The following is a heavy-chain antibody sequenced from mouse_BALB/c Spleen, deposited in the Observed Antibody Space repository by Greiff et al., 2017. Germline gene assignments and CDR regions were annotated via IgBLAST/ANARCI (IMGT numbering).Heavy chain of an antibody. D-gene: IGHD2-1*01. J-gene: IGHJ4*01. CDR3: ARDGNFIYGYAMDD. CDR2: IDPANGNT. Sequence: VQLQQSGAELVKPGASVKLSCTASGFNIKDTYMHWVKQRPEQGLEWIGRIDPANGNTKYDPKFQGKATITADTSSNTAYLQLSSLTSEATAVYYCARDGNFIYGYAMDDWGQGTSVTVSS. V-gene: IGHV14-3*02. CDR1: GFNIKDTY.